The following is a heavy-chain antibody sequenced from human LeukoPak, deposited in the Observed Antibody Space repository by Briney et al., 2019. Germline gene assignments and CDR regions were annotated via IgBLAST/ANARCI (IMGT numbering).Heavy chain of an antibody. J-gene: IGHJ3*02. V-gene: IGHV3-23*01. Sequence: GGSLRLSCAASGFTFSSYAMSWVRQAPGKGLEWVSAISGSGGSTYYADSVKGRFTISSDNSKNTLYLQMNSLRAEDTAVYYCAKDREDDDAFDIWGQGTMVTVSS. CDR3: AKDREDDDAFDI. CDR1: GFTFSSYA. D-gene: IGHD1-26*01. CDR2: ISGSGGST.